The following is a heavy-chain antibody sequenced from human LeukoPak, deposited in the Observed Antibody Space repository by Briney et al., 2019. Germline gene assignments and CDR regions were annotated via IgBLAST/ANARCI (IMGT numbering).Heavy chain of an antibody. CDR3: ARGITDIVVVAAATEHWSDP. CDR1: GGSISSYY. D-gene: IGHD2-15*01. CDR2: IYYSGTT. J-gene: IGHJ5*02. V-gene: IGHV4-59*01. Sequence: SETLSLTCTVSGGSISSYYWSWLRQPPGKGLEWIGYIYYSGTTNYNPSLKSRVTISVDTSKNQFSLKLSSVTAADTAVYYCARGITDIVVVAAATEHWSDPWGQGTLVTVSS.